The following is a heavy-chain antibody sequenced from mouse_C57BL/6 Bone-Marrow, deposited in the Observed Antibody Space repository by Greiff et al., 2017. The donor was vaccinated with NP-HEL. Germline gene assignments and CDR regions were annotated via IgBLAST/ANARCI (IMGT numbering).Heavy chain of an antibody. J-gene: IGHJ1*03. CDR2: IWRGGST. Sequence: VQLQQSGPGLVQPSQSLSITCTVSGFSLTSYGVHWVRQSPGKGLEWLGVIWRGGSTDYNAAFMSRLSITKDNSKSQVFFKMNSLQADDTAIYYCAKKTPGSSFWYCDVWGTGTTVTVSS. CDR1: GFSLTSYG. D-gene: IGHD1-1*01. V-gene: IGHV2-5*01. CDR3: AKKTPGSSFWYCDV.